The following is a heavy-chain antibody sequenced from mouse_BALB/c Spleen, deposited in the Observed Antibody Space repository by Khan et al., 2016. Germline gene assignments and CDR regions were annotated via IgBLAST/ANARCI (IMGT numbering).Heavy chain of an antibody. CDR3: ARGYYYGKGYFDY. D-gene: IGHD1-1*01. Sequence: EVQLQESGPGLVKPSQSLSLTCTVTGYSITSDYAWNWIRQPPGNKQEWMGYISYSGSTSYNPSLKSRISITRDTSKNQFFLQLNSVTTEDTATDYCARGYYYGKGYFDYWGQGTTLTVSS. V-gene: IGHV3-2*02. CDR1: GYSITSDYA. J-gene: IGHJ2*01. CDR2: ISYSGST.